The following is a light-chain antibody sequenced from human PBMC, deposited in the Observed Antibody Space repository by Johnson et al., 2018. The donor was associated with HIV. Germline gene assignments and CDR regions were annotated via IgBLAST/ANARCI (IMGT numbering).Light chain of an antibody. Sequence: HSVLTQPPSVSAAPGQKVTISCSGSSSNIGNNYVSWYQQLQGTAPKLLIYENNKRPSGIPDRFSGSKSGTSATLGITGLQTGDEADYYCGTWVGRLIAEVFGTGTKVTVL. J-gene: IGLJ1*01. CDR1: SSNIGNNY. CDR2: ENN. CDR3: GTWVGRLIAEV. V-gene: IGLV1-51*02.